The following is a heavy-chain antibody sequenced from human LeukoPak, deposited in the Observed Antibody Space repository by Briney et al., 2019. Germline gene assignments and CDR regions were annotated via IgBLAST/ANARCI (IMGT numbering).Heavy chain of an antibody. CDR3: AGLVGRYSSGLYYYYFDY. J-gene: IGHJ4*02. D-gene: IGHD3-22*01. CDR2: MYLSGTT. Sequence: SETLSLTCTVSGDSVNSLDLWRWVRQPPGKGLEWIGEMYLSGTTHSNPSVKSRGTISIDKSKNQFFLNLSSVTAADTAVYYCAGLVGRYSSGLYYYYFDYWGQGTRVTVSS. CDR1: GDSVNSLDL. V-gene: IGHV4-4*02.